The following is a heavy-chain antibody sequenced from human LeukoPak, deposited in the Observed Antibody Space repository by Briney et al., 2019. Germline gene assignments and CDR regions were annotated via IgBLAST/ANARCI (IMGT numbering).Heavy chain of an antibody. D-gene: IGHD5-18*01. CDR2: IYHSGST. Sequence: SETLSLTCTVSGYSISSGYYWGWIRQPPGKGLEWIGIIYHSGSTYYNPSLKSRATISVDTSKNQISLKLSSVTAADTTVYYCARAPERWYSYGSYTYYYMDVWGKGTTVTVSS. CDR3: ARAPERWYSYGSYTYYYMDV. V-gene: IGHV4-38-2*02. CDR1: GYSISSGYY. J-gene: IGHJ6*03.